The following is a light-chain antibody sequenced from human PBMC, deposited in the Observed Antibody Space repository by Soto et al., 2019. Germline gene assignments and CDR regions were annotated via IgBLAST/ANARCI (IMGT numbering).Light chain of an antibody. CDR2: DAS. Sequence: EIVLTQSPGTLSLSPGERATLSCRAGQSVSSNSLAWYQQKPGQAPRLLIYDASIRATGIPDRFSGSGSGTDFSLTITRLEPEDFAVYYCQQYGNSPQTFGQGTKVEVK. J-gene: IGKJ1*01. CDR1: QSVSSNS. V-gene: IGKV3-20*01. CDR3: QQYGNSPQT.